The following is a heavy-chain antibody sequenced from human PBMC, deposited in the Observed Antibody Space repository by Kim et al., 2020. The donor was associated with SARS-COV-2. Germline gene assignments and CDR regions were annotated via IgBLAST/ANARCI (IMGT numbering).Heavy chain of an antibody. CDR2: IYYSGST. CDR1: GGSISSYY. V-gene: IGHV4-59*01. D-gene: IGHD6-19*01. J-gene: IGHJ6*02. CDR3: ARGPAEASGWAIPLYYYYGMDV. Sequence: SETLSLTCTVSGGSISSYYWSWIRQPPGKGLEWIGYIYYSGSTNYNPSLKSRVTISVDTSKNQFSLKLSAVTAADTAVYYCARGPAEASGWAIPLYYYYGMDVLGQGTTVTVSS.